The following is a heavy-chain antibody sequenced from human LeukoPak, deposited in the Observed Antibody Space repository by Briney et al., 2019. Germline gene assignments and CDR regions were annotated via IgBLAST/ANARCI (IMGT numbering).Heavy chain of an antibody. CDR3: ARDGSSAYYGSGSYYNNYYYGMDV. CDR1: GFTFSSYS. Sequence: GGSLRLSCAASGFTFSSYSMNWVRQAPGKGLEWVSSISSSSSNIYYEDSVKGRFTISRDNAKNSLYLQMNSLRAEDTAVYYCARDGSSAYYGSGSYYNNYYYGMDVWGQGTTVTVSS. J-gene: IGHJ6*02. CDR2: ISSSSSNI. D-gene: IGHD3-10*01. V-gene: IGHV3-21*01.